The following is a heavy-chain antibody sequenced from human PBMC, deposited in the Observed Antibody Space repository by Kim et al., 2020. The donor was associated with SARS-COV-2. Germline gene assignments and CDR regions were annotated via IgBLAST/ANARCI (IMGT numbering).Heavy chain of an antibody. CDR3: ATDLGGGGIAVAPLVDV. CDR2: FDPEDGET. Sequence: ASVKVSCKVSGYTLTELSMHWVRQAPGKGLEWMGGFDPEDGETIYAQKFQGRVTMTEDTSTDTAYMELSSLRSEDTAVYYCATDLGGGGIAVAPLVDVWGQGTTVTVSS. D-gene: IGHD6-19*01. V-gene: IGHV1-24*01. J-gene: IGHJ6*02. CDR1: GYTLTELS.